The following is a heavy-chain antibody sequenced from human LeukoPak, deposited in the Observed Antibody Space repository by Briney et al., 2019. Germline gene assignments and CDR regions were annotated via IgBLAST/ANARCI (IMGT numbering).Heavy chain of an antibody. Sequence: PSETLSLTCTVSGGSISSYYWSWIRQVPGKGLEWIAYIYYIGSTDYNPSLKSRVTISVDTSKNQFSLNASSVTAADTAVYYCARGVWFGDVIWFDPWGQGTLVSVSS. J-gene: IGHJ5*02. CDR1: GGSISSYY. CDR2: IYYIGST. V-gene: IGHV4-59*01. CDR3: ARGVWFGDVIWFDP. D-gene: IGHD3-10*01.